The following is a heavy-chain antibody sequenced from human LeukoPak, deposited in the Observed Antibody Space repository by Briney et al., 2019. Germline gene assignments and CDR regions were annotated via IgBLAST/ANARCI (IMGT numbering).Heavy chain of an antibody. Sequence: GGSLRLSCAASGFTFSSYWMSWVRQAPGKGLEWVANIKQDGSEKYYVDSVKGRFTISRDNAKNSLYLQMNSLRAEDTAVYYCASTPNIAARYLSRYWGQGTLVTVSS. CDR2: IKQDGSEK. CDR3: ASTPNIAARYLSRY. J-gene: IGHJ4*02. D-gene: IGHD6-6*01. V-gene: IGHV3-7*01. CDR1: GFTFSSYW.